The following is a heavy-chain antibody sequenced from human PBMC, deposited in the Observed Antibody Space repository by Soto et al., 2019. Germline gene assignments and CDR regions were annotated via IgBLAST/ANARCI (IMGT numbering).Heavy chain of an antibody. CDR1: GYTFTSYG. CDR3: ARPRARGRSGWYEGYFDL. Sequence: QVQLVQSGAEVKKPGASVKVSCKASGYTFTSYGISWVRQAPGQGLEWMGWISAYNGNTNYAQKLQGRVTMTTDTTTSTASREIRSVRSDDTAVSSCARPRARGRSGWYEGYFDLWGRGTLVTVSS. CDR2: ISAYNGNT. J-gene: IGHJ2*01. V-gene: IGHV1-18*04. D-gene: IGHD6-19*01.